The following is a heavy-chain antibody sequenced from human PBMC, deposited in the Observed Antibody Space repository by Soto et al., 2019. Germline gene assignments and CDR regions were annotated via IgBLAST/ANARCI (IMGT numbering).Heavy chain of an antibody. CDR1: GGSIIRSNW. Sequence: SETLSLTCAVSGGSIIRSNWWGLVRQPPGKGLEWIGEIYHSGSTNYNPSLKSRVTISVDKSKNQFSLKLSSVTAADTAVYYCASARYSSGWYSDWFDPWGQGTLVTVS. CDR2: IYHSGST. V-gene: IGHV4-4*02. D-gene: IGHD6-19*01. CDR3: ASARYSSGWYSDWFDP. J-gene: IGHJ5*02.